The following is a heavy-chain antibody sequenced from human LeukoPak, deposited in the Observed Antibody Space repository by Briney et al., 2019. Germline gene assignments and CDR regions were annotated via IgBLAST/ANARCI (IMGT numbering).Heavy chain of an antibody. CDR2: IKQDGSEE. J-gene: IGHJ4*02. Sequence: GGSLRLSCAASGFIFKSYWMSWVRQAPGKGLEWVANIKQDGSEENYVDSVRGRFTISRDNAKKSLYLQMNSLRAEDTAVYYCATLPNYSYGHPYYFDSWGQGTLVTVSS. CDR1: GFIFKSYW. V-gene: IGHV3-7*01. CDR3: ATLPNYSYGHPYYFDS. D-gene: IGHD5-18*01.